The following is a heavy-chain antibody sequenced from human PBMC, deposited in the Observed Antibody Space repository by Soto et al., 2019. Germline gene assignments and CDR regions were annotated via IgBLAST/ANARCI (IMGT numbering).Heavy chain of an antibody. Sequence: PGGSLRLSCAASGFIFSSYDMNWVRQAPGKGLEWVSNIRSSGRTIYYADSVKGRFSISRDNAKNSLYLQMNNLRAEDTAIYYCATERIEGYYYVKGVWGQGTTDTDS. J-gene: IGHJ6*02. CDR3: ATERIEGYYYVKGV. V-gene: IGHV3-48*03. CDR1: GFIFSSYD. D-gene: IGHD2-21*01. CDR2: IRSSGRTI.